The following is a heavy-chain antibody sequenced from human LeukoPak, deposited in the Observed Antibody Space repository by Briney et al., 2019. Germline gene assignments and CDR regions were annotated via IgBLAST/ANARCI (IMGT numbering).Heavy chain of an antibody. CDR2: INPSGGST. Sequence: ASVKVSCKASGYTFTSYYMHWVRQAPGQGLEWMGIINPSGGSTSYAQKFQGRVTMTRDTSTSTVYMELSSLRSEDTAVYYCARGFGHGDYVRPWSFDYWGQGTLVTVSS. CDR3: ARGFGHGDYVRPWSFDY. V-gene: IGHV1-46*01. CDR1: GYTFTSYY. D-gene: IGHD4-17*01. J-gene: IGHJ4*02.